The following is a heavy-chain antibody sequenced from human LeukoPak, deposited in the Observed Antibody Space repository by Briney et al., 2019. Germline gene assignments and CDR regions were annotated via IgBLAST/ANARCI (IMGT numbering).Heavy chain of an antibody. D-gene: IGHD3-3*01. CDR2: INHSGST. CDR1: GGSFSGYY. J-gene: IGHJ4*02. Sequence: KSSETLSLTCAVYGGSFSGYYWSWIRQPPGKGLEWIGEINHSGSTNYNPSLKSRVTISVDTSKNQFSLKLSSVTAADTAVYYCARMDDFWSGYYGYWGQGTLVTVPS. V-gene: IGHV4-34*01. CDR3: ARMDDFWSGYYGY.